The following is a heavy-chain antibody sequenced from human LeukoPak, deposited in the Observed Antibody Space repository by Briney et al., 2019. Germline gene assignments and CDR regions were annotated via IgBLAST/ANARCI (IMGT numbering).Heavy chain of an antibody. CDR2: ISSSSRYI. V-gene: IGHV3-21*01. Sequence: GGSLRLSCAASGFTFSTYSMNWVRQAPGKRLEWVSSISSSSRYIYSADSVKGRFTISRDNAKNSLYLQMNSLRVEDTAVYYCAGKNEYSYGSALDYWGQGTLVTVSS. CDR1: GFTFSTYS. CDR3: AGKNEYSYGSALDY. D-gene: IGHD5-18*01. J-gene: IGHJ4*02.